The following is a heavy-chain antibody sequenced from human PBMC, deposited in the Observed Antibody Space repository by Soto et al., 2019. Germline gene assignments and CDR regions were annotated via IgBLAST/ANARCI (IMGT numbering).Heavy chain of an antibody. Sequence: SETLPLTCAVSASSISSGYFWGWIRQPPGKGLEWIATIFHTGGTYYNPSLKSRVTISVDTSNNQFSLRLNSVTAADTALYFCARTWLAGGTPADAFDIWGQGTMVTVSS. CDR3: ARTWLAGGTPADAFDI. J-gene: IGHJ3*02. V-gene: IGHV4-38-2*01. CDR2: IFHTGGT. CDR1: ASSISSGYF. D-gene: IGHD2-15*01.